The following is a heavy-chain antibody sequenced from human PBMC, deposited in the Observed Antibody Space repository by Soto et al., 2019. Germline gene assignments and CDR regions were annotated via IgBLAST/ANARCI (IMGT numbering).Heavy chain of an antibody. D-gene: IGHD3-9*01. CDR1: GGSISSYY. CDR3: ARTQRYSTPDYYYYYYMDV. J-gene: IGHJ6*03. V-gene: IGHV4-59*01. Sequence: SETLSLTCTVSGGSISSYYWSWIRQPPGKGLEWIGYIYYSGSTNYNPSLKSRVTISVDTSKNQFSLKLSSVTAADTAVYYCARTQRYSTPDYYYYYYMDVWGKGTTVTVSS. CDR2: IYYSGST.